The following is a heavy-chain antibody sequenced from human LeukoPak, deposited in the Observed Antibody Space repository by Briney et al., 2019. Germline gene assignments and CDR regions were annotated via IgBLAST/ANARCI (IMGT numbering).Heavy chain of an antibody. CDR2: INPSGGST. D-gene: IGHD3-22*01. V-gene: IGHV1-46*01. Sequence: ASVKVSCKASGYTFTSYYMHWVRQAPGQGLEWMGIINPSGGSTSYAQKFQGRVTMTRDMSTSTAYMELRSLRSDDTAVYYCARDGEVTMIVVAQSWFDPWGQGTLVTVSS. CDR1: GYTFTSYY. J-gene: IGHJ5*02. CDR3: ARDGEVTMIVVAQSWFDP.